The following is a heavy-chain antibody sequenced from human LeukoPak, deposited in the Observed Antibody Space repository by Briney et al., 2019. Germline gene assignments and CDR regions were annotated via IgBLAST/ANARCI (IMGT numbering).Heavy chain of an antibody. V-gene: IGHV3-48*03. CDR3: ARAASYYGSGSYYRATKKNSYYYYMDV. J-gene: IGHJ6*03. CDR2: ISSSGSTI. Sequence: GGSLRLSCAASGFTFSSYEMNWVRQAPGKGLEWVSYISSSGSTIYYADSVKGRFTISRDNAKNSLYLQMNSLRAEDTAVYYCARAASYYGSGSYYRATKKNSYYYYMDVWGKGTTVTISS. CDR1: GFTFSSYE. D-gene: IGHD3-10*01.